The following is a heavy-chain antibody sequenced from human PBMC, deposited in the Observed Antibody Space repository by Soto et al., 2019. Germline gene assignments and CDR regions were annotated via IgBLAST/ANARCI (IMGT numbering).Heavy chain of an antibody. CDR1: GFTFRTYT. D-gene: IGHD3-10*01. J-gene: IGHJ6*02. V-gene: IGHV3-21*01. Sequence: GGSLRLSCISSGFTFRTYTMNWVRQAPGKGLEWVSGIRGFSPYTFYAESVKGRFTISRDNAKNSLYLQMDSLRAEDTAVYYCARDRGYDAHDYYYNAMDVWGQGTTVTV. CDR3: ARDRGYDAHDYYYNAMDV. CDR2: IRGFSPYT.